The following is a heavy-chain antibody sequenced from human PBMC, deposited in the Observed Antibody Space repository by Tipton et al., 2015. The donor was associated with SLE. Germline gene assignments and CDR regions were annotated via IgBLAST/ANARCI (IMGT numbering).Heavy chain of an antibody. J-gene: IGHJ4*02. CDR2: IRSRGSTI. V-gene: IGHV3-48*03. CDR1: GFTFSSYE. Sequence: SLRLSCAASGFTFSSYEMNWLRPAPGQGQEWVSYIRSRGSTIYYADSVKGRFTISRDNAKNSLYLQLKSLRAEDTGVYYCPRGIALDSSSRYGLDHWGKGTLVTVP. D-gene: IGHD6-13*01. CDR3: PRGIALDSSSRYGLDH.